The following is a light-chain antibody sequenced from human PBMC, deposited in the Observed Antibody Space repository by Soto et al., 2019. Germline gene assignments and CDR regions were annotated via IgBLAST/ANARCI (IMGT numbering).Light chain of an antibody. CDR2: DVS. CDR1: QSVRNF. Sequence: EIVLTQSPGTLSLSPGERVTLSCRASQSVRNFLAWYQQKPGQAPRLLIYDVSNRATGVPARFSGSGSGTDFTLTISGLEPEDSAVYYCQQRSSWPLTFGPGTKVDIK. V-gene: IGKV3-11*01. CDR3: QQRSSWPLT. J-gene: IGKJ3*01.